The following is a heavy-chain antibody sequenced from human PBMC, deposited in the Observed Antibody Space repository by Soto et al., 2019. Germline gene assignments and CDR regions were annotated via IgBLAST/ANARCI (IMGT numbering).Heavy chain of an antibody. V-gene: IGHV1-69*13. CDR2: IIPIFGTA. CDR1: GGTFSSYA. CDR3: ARVLIPEDGYSGSRGWFDP. J-gene: IGHJ5*02. D-gene: IGHD1-26*01. Sequence: WASVKVSCKASGGTFSSYAISWVRQAPGQGLEWMGGIIPIFGTANYAQKFQGRVTITADESTSTAYMELSSLRSEDTAVYYCARVLIPEDGYSGSRGWFDPWGQGNLVTVSS.